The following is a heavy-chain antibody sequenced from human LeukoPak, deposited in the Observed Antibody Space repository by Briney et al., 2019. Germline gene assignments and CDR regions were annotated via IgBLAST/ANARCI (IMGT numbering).Heavy chain of an antibody. J-gene: IGHJ3*02. CDR2: KSYDESLQ. Sequence: GRSLRLPCAPSGFTFSGFGMHWVRQAPPKGREGVAVKSYDESLQLYLYSVKGRFTISRENSKNTVVLQMDSLRVEDTAIYYCAKKFSYGSGAGDALDIWGHGTLVTVSS. V-gene: IGHV3-30*18. D-gene: IGHD3-10*01. CDR1: GFTFSGFG. CDR3: AKKFSYGSGAGDALDI.